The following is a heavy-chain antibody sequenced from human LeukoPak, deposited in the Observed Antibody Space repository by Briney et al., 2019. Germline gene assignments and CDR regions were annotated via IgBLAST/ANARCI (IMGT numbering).Heavy chain of an antibody. D-gene: IGHD3-10*01. Sequence: PGGSLRLSCAASGFTFSSYGMHWVRQAPGKGLEWVAFIRYDGSNKYYADSVKGRFTISRDNSKNTLYLQMSSLRAEDTAVYYCAKDGGAYYYGSGGYYYYYYMDVWGKGTTVTVSS. J-gene: IGHJ6*03. CDR2: IRYDGSNK. CDR1: GFTFSSYG. CDR3: AKDGGAYYYGSGGYYYYYYMDV. V-gene: IGHV3-30*02.